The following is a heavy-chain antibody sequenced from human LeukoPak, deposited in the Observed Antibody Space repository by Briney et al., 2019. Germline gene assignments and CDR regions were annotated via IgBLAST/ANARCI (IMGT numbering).Heavy chain of an antibody. CDR2: IIPIFVTA. V-gene: IGHV1-69*05. CDR3: ARDEDLTTVTTRQRAFDI. CDR1: GGTFSSYA. Sequence: SVKVSCKASGGTFSSYAISWVRQAPGQGLEWMGRIIPIFVTANYAQKFQGRVTITTDESTSQAYLELSSLRSEDPAVYYCARDEDLTTVTTRQRAFDIWGQGTMVTVSS. J-gene: IGHJ3*02. D-gene: IGHD4-17*01.